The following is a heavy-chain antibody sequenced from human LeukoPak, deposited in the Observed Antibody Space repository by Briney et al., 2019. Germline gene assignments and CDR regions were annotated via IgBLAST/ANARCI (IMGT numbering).Heavy chain of an antibody. CDR3: ARADSSGYYSRLYYFDY. CDR1: GFTVSSNY. V-gene: IGHV3-53*01. D-gene: IGHD3-22*01. J-gene: IGHJ4*02. CDR2: IYSGGST. Sequence: GGSLRLSCAASGFTVSSNYMTWVRQAPGKGLEWVSTIYSGGSTFYADSVKGRFSISRDNSKDTLYLQMNSLRAEDTAVYYCARADSSGYYSRLYYFDYWGQGTLVTVSS.